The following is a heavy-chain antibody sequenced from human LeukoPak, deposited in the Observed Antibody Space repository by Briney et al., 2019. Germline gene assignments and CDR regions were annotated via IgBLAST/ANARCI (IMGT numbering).Heavy chain of an antibody. CDR3: ARDALISAKTHDAFDI. CDR1: GFTFSSYW. Sequence: GGSLRLSCAASGFTFSSYWMSWVRQAPGKGLEWVANIKQDGSEKYYVDSVKGRFTISRDNAKNSLYLQMNSLRAEDTAVYYCARDALISAKTHDAFDIWGRGTMVTVSS. V-gene: IGHV3-7*01. D-gene: IGHD6-25*01. J-gene: IGHJ3*02. CDR2: IKQDGSEK.